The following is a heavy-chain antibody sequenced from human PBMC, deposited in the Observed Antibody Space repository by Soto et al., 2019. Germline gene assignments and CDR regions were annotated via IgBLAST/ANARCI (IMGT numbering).Heavy chain of an antibody. CDR1: GFTFSSYS. D-gene: IGHD3-9*01. CDR3: ARALSSMGYFDWLLPFDY. Sequence: GGSLRLSCAASGFTFSSYSMNWVRQAPGKGLEWVSYISSSSSTIYYADSVKGRFTISRDNAKNSLYLQMNSLRAEDTAVYYCARALSSMGYFDWLLPFDYWGQGTLVTVSS. V-gene: IGHV3-48*01. J-gene: IGHJ4*02. CDR2: ISSSSSTI.